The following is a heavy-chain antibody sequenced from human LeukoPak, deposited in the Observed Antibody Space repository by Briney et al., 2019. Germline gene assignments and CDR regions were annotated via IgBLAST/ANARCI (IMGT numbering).Heavy chain of an antibody. Sequence: GGSLRLSCVASGFSFSLYSMNWVRQTPGKGLEWVSHISSSSSTIYYADSVKGRFTISRDNAKNSLYLQMDSLRVEDAAVYFCARDGSNIAVAAEFYFDYWGQGTLVTVCS. CDR1: GFSFSLYS. CDR2: ISSSSSTI. J-gene: IGHJ4*02. D-gene: IGHD6-19*01. V-gene: IGHV3-48*01. CDR3: ARDGSNIAVAAEFYFDY.